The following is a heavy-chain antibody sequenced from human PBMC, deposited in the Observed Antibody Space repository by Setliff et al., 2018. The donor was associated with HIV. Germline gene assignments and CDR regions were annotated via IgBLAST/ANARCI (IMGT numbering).Heavy chain of an antibody. CDR3: ARWGDNNPRVFVI. CDR2: GYYSGTT. CDR1: GVSISAYY. Sequence: PSETLSLTCTVSGVSISAYYWNWIRQSPGKGLEWIGFGYYSGTTYYNPSLKSRVTISVDTSKNHFSLKLTSVAAADTAVYYCARWGDNNPRVFVIWGQGTVVTVSS. V-gene: IGHV4-59*01. J-gene: IGHJ3*02. D-gene: IGHD1-20*01.